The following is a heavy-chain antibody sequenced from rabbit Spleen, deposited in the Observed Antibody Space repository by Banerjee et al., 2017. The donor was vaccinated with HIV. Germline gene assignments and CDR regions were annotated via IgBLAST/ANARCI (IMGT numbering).Heavy chain of an antibody. D-gene: IGHD1-1*01. CDR2: IYGGVIDSA. J-gene: IGHJ4*01. Sequence: QSLEESGGGLVKPGASLTLTCKASGFSLNSGYDMCWVRQAPGKGLESIACIYGGVIDSAYYATWAKGRFTISKTSSTTVTLQVASLTAADTATYFCARAGGFENYFNLWGPGTLVTVS. CDR3: ARAGGFENYFNL. CDR1: GFSLNSGYD. V-gene: IGHV1S40*01.